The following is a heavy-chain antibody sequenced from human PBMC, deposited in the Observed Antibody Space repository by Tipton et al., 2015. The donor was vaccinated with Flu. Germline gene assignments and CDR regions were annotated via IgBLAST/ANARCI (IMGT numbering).Heavy chain of an antibody. V-gene: IGHV4-39*07. CDR2: VFHSGLT. CDR1: GGSINSTTYY. CDR3: GRDFHPTSTWFDP. Sequence: LRLSCTVSGGSINSTTYYWGWVRQPPGKGLEWIATVFHSGLTYYNPSLKSRVSISIDTSKNQFSLRMNSVTAADSAVYYCGRDFHPTSTWFDPWGQGTLVT. D-gene: IGHD3-3*02. J-gene: IGHJ5*02.